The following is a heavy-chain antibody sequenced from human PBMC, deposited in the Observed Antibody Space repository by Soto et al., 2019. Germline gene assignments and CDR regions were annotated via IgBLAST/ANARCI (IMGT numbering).Heavy chain of an antibody. Sequence: EVQLLESGGGLVQPGGSLRLSCAASGFTFSSYAMSWVRQAPGKGLEWVSAITGSGGSTYYANSVKGRFTISRDNSKNTLYLQLISRRAEDTAVYYCANPIGGYDAFDIWGQGTMVTVSS. CDR3: ANPIGGYDAFDI. J-gene: IGHJ3*02. CDR2: ITGSGGST. CDR1: GFTFSSYA. D-gene: IGHD3-16*01. V-gene: IGHV3-23*01.